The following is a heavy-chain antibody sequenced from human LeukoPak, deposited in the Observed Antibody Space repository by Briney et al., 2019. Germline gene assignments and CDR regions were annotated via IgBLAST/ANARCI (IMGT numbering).Heavy chain of an antibody. Sequence: QPGGSLRLSCAASRFTFSSYAMSWLRQAPGKRLEWVSAISGNGDSTYYADSVKGRFTISRDNSKNTLYLQMNSLRAEHTAVFHCANHAPADYGVYWGQGTLGTVSS. CDR2: ISGNGDST. V-gene: IGHV3-23*01. J-gene: IGHJ4*02. CDR3: ANHAPADYGVY. CDR1: RFTFSSYA.